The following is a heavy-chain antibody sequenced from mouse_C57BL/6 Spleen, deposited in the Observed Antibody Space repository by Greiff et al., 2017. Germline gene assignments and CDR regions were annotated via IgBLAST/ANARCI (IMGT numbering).Heavy chain of an antibody. J-gene: IGHJ1*03. D-gene: IGHD2-4*01. CDR2: ISYDGSN. Sequence: EVKLQESGPGLVKPSQSLSLTCSVTGYSITSGYYWNWIRQFPGNKLEWMGYISYDGSNNYNPSLKNRISITRDTSKNQFFLKLNSVTTEDTATYYRARVGITDWYFDGWGTGTTVTVSS. CDR3: ARVGITDWYFDG. CDR1: GYSITSGYY. V-gene: IGHV3-6*01.